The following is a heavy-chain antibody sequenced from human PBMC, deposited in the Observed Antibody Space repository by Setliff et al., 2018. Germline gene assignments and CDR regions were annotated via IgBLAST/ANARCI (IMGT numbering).Heavy chain of an antibody. CDR1: GGSLSGYS. CDR2: INHSGST. V-gene: IGHV4-34*01. Sequence: KPSETLSLTCAVYGGSLSGYSWSWIRQPPGKGLEWIGKINHSGSTNYNPSLKSRVTISVDTSKNQFSLKLSSVTAADTAVYYCARFYGDYQFDYWGQGTLVTVSS. D-gene: IGHD4-17*01. CDR3: ARFYGDYQFDY. J-gene: IGHJ4*02.